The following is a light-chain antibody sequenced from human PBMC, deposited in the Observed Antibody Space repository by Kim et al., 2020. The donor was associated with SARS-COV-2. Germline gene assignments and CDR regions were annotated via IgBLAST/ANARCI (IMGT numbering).Light chain of an antibody. J-gene: IGLJ1*01. CDR2: DVS. Sequence: QSALTQPRPVSGSPGQSVTISCTGTSSDVGGYNYVSWYQHHPGKAPKLIIYDVSKRPSGVPDHFSGSKSGNTASLTISGLQAEDEADYYCCSYAGGSPYVFGTGTQLTVL. CDR3: CSYAGGSPYV. V-gene: IGLV2-11*01. CDR1: SSDVGGYNY.